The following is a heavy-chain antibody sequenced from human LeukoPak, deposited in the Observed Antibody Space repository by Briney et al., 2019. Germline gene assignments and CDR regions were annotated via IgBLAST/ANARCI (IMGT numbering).Heavy chain of an antibody. V-gene: IGHV4-38-2*02. D-gene: IGHD5-18*01. CDR1: GYSISSGYY. Sequence: SETLSLTCTVSGYSISSGYYWGWLRQPPGKGLEWIGSIYHSGSTYYNPSLKSRVTISVDTSKNQFSLKLSSVTAADTAVYYCARDVDTDYWYFDLWGRGTLVTVSS. CDR3: ARDVDTDYWYFDL. CDR2: IYHSGST. J-gene: IGHJ2*01.